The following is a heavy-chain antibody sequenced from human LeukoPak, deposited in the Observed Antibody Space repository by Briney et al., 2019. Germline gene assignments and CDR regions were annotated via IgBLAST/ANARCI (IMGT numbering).Heavy chain of an antibody. CDR1: GLTFSNYC. J-gene: IGHJ5*02. Sequence: GGSLRLSCVAAGLTFSNYCMHWVRQAPGRGLEGVAGISNVGSNKYTATSVKARFTTSRKNSKNTRYLQINSLRAKDTAVYYGARDKRVYGANDWSAPWGKGTLVTASS. D-gene: IGHD3-10*01. CDR3: ARDKRVYGANDWSAP. V-gene: IGHV3-30*19. CDR2: ISNVGSNK.